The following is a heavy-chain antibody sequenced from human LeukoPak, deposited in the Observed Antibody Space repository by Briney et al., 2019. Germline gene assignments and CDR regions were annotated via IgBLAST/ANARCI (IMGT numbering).Heavy chain of an antibody. CDR1: GGSFSGYY. Sequence: SETLSLTCAVYGGSFSGYYWSWIRQPPGKGLEWIGQINHSGSTNYNPSLKSRVTISVDTSKNQFSLKLSSVTAADTAVYYCARSPGFGPRGIFDYWGQGTLVTVSS. D-gene: IGHD3-10*01. CDR3: ARSPGFGPRGIFDY. CDR2: INHSGST. V-gene: IGHV4-34*01. J-gene: IGHJ4*02.